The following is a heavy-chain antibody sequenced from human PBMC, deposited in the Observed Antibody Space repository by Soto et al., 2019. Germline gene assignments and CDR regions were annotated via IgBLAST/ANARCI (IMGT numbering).Heavy chain of an antibody. D-gene: IGHD6-6*01. CDR1: GHTFTSYY. J-gene: IGHJ5*02. CDR3: ARDSSSEFDP. CDR2: INLSAGST. V-gene: IGHV1-46*01. Sequence: ASVKVSCKASGHTFTSYYIHWVRQAPGQGLEWIGIINLSAGSTSYAQKFQGRVTITRDTSTSTVYMELSSLRSEDTAVYYCARDSSSEFDPWGQGTLVTVSS.